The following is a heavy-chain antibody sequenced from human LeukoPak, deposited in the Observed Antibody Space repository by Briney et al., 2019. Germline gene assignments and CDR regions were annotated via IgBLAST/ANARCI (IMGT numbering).Heavy chain of an antibody. CDR1: GGSISNYY. V-gene: IGHV4-59*01. D-gene: IGHD3-16*01. J-gene: IGHJ4*02. Sequence: SETLSLPCTVSGGSISNYYWSWIRQPPGKGLEWIGYIYYSGSTNYNPSLKSRVTISVDTSKNQFSLKLSSVTAADTAVYYCARGGPYYFDYWGQGTLVTVSS. CDR3: ARGGPYYFDY. CDR2: IYYSGST.